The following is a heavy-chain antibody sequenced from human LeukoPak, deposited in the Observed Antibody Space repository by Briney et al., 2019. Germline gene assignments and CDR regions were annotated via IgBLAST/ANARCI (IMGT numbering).Heavy chain of an antibody. D-gene: IGHD2-15*01. V-gene: IGHV4-59*01. CDR3: ARLGRGYFDY. CDR2: IYYSGST. CDR1: GGSISSYY. J-gene: IGHJ4*02. Sequence: SETLSLTCTVSGGSISSYYWSWIQQPPGKGLEWIGYIYYSGSTNYNPSLKCRVTISVDTSKNQFSLKLSSVTAADTAVYYCARLGRGYFDYWGQGTLVTVSS.